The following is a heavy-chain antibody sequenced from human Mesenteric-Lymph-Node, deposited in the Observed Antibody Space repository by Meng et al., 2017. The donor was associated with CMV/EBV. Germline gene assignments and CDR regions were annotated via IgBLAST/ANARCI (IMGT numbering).Heavy chain of an antibody. Sequence: ASVKVSCKASGGTFSSYAISWVRQAPGQGLEWMGWVNPNSGGTNYAQKFQDRVTMTRDTSISTAYMELSRLRSGDTAVYYCARFWSGLSRAPGWFDPWGQGTLVTVSS. J-gene: IGHJ5*02. CDR1: GGTFSSYA. V-gene: IGHV1-2*02. CDR2: VNPNSGGT. D-gene: IGHD3-3*01. CDR3: ARFWSGLSRAPGWFDP.